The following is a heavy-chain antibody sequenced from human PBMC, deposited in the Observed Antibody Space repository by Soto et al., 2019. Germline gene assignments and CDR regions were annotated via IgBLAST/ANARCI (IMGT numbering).Heavy chain of an antibody. CDR1: GYTFRSYG. CDR2: ISAYNGDT. V-gene: IGHV1-18*04. CDR3: AGASSRVSSVVAAY. D-gene: IGHD2-15*01. Sequence: ASVKVSCKASGYTFRSYGISWVRQAPGQGLEWVGWISAYNGDTHYAPKFQDRITLTTETSTDTAYMELSNLRSDDTAVYYCAGASSRVSSVVAAYWGQGTLVTVSS. J-gene: IGHJ4*02.